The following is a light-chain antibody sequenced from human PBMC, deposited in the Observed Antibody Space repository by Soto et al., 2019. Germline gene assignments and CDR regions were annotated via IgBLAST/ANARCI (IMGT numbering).Light chain of an antibody. Sequence: QSALTQPASVSGSPGQSITISCTGTSSDVGGYNSVSWYQQHTGKAPKLMVYDVSIRPSGVSNRFSGSKSGNTASLTISGLQAEDEADYYCSSYTSSTTLVFGGGTKLTVL. CDR3: SSYTSSTTLV. V-gene: IGLV2-14*03. CDR1: SSDVGGYNS. CDR2: DVS. J-gene: IGLJ2*01.